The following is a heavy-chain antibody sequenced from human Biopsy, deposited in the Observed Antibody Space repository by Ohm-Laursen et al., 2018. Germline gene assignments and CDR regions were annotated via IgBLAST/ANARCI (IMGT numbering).Heavy chain of an antibody. Sequence: SLRLSCAASGFIFSEHSQSWIRKALGKGLEWIADISSTSKTISYADSVKGRFTISRDNVRVSIYLQMCTLRAEDTAVYYCARVKLWYPYCYFDHWGRGTLVTVSS. V-gene: IGHV3-11*01. J-gene: IGHJ2*01. CDR3: ARVKLWYPYCYFDH. CDR1: GFIFSEHS. D-gene: IGHD3-16*01. CDR2: ISSTSKTI.